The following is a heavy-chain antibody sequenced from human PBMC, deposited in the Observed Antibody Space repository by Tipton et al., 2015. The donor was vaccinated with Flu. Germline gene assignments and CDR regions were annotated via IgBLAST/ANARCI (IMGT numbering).Heavy chain of an antibody. J-gene: IGHJ4*02. Sequence: TLSLTCTVAGGSISSSSYYWGWIRQPPGKGLEWIGDIYYSGSTNYNPSLKSRVTISVDTSKNQFSLKLSSVTAADTAVYYCARGGTGATSDFDYWGQGTLVTVSS. CDR1: GGSISSSSYY. D-gene: IGHD2-15*01. CDR2: IYYSGST. V-gene: IGHV4-61*05. CDR3: ARGGTGATSDFDY.